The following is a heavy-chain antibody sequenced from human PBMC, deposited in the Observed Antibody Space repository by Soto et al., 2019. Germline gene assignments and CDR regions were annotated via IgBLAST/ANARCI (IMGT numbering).Heavy chain of an antibody. D-gene: IGHD2-15*01. V-gene: IGHV4-34*01. CDR3: AREVVVVASDAFDI. CDR2: INHSGST. CDR1: GGSFSGYY. J-gene: IGHJ3*02. Sequence: SETLSLTCAVYGGSFSGYYWSWIRQPPGKGLEWIGEINHSGSTNYNPSLKSRVTISVDTSKNQFSLKLSSVTAADTAVYYCAREVVVVASDAFDIWGQGTMVT.